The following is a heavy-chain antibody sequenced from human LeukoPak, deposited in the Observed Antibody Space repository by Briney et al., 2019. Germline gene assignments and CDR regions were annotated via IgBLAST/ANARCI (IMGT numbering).Heavy chain of an antibody. Sequence: GGSLRLSCAASGFTFKLYWMHWVRQVPGKRPVWVSRINDDGSDTIYADSVRGRFTISRDDAKNTVYLQMNNLRAEDTAVYYCARATYCGGDCFFLFDYWGQGTLVTVSS. CDR3: ARATYCGGDCFFLFDY. D-gene: IGHD2-21*02. J-gene: IGHJ4*02. V-gene: IGHV3-74*01. CDR2: INDDGSDT. CDR1: GFTFKLYW.